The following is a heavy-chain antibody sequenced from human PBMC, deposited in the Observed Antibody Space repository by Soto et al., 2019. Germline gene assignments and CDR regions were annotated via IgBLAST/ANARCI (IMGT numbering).Heavy chain of an antibody. V-gene: IGHV3-23*01. D-gene: IGHD6-6*01. CDR1: GFTFSSYA. CDR3: ANPQTQRIAARRAVDY. CDR2: ISGSGGST. J-gene: IGHJ4*02. Sequence: GGSLRLSCAASGFTFSSYAMSWVRQAPGKGLEWVSAISGSGGSTYYADSVKGRFTISRDNSKNTLYLQMNSLRAEDTAVYYCANPQTQRIAARRAVDYWGQGTLVTVSS.